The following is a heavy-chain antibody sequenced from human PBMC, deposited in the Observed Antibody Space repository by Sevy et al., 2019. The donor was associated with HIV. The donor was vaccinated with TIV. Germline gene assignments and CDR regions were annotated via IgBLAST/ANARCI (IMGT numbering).Heavy chain of an antibody. CDR3: AKDSSIAAHSINYYYYYGMDV. CDR1: GFTFSSYG. Sequence: EGSLRLSCAASGFTFSSYGMHWVRQAPGKGLEWVAFIRYDGSNKYYADSVKGRFTISRDNSKNTLYLQMNSLRAEDTAVYYCAKDSSIAAHSINYYYYYGMDVWGQGTTVTVSS. CDR2: IRYDGSNK. D-gene: IGHD6-6*01. V-gene: IGHV3-30*02. J-gene: IGHJ6*02.